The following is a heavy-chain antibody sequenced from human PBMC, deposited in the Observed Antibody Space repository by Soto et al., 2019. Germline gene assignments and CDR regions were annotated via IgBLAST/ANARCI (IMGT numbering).Heavy chain of an antibody. V-gene: IGHV1-2*04. CDR3: ARGDSTDCSNGVCSFFYNHDMDV. CDR2: INPKSGGT. D-gene: IGHD2-8*01. J-gene: IGHJ6*02. CDR1: GYSFTHYH. Sequence: APVKGSCKASGYSFTHYHIHWVRQATGQGLEWLGRINPKSGGTSTAQKFQGWVTMTTDTSISTASMELTRLTSDDTAIYYCARGDSTDCSNGVCSFFYNHDMDVWG.